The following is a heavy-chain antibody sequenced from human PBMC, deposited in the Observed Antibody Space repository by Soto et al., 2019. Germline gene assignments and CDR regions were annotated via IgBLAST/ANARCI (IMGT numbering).Heavy chain of an antibody. Sequence: SQTLTLTCAISVYSVSSNSAAWNWIMQSPSRGLEWLGRTYYRSKWYNDYAVSVKSRITINPDTSKNQFSLQLNSVTPEDTAVYYCARDSHPMENWFEPWGQGTLFTVSS. D-gene: IGHD3-3*01. CDR2: TYYRSKWYN. V-gene: IGHV6-1*01. J-gene: IGHJ5*02. CDR3: ARDSHPMENWFEP. CDR1: VYSVSSNSAA.